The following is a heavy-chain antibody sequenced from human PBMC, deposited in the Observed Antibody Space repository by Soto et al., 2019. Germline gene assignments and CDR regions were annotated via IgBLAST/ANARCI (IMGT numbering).Heavy chain of an antibody. J-gene: IGHJ6*03. Sequence: GGSLRLSCAASGFTFSSYWMHWVRQAPGKGLEWVSRINSDGSSTNYADSVKGRFTISRDNAKNTLYLQMNSLGAADKAVYYCARAPRTRDYYGSGSYYTPYYYYYYYLDFWGKGTTVTVSS. CDR2: INSDGSST. D-gene: IGHD3-10*01. V-gene: IGHV3-74*01. CDR1: GFTFSSYW. CDR3: ARAPRTRDYYGSGSYYTPYYYYYYYLDF.